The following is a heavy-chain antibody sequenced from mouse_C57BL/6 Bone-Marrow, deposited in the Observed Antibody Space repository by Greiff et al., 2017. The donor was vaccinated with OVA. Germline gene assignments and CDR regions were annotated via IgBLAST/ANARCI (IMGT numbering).Heavy chain of an antibody. CDR1: GYTFTSYG. CDR2: IYPRSGNT. Sequence: QVQLQQSGAELARPGASVKLSCKASGYTFTSYGISWVKQRTGQGLEWIGEIYPRSGNTYYNEKFKGKATLTADKSSSTAYMELRSLTSEDSAVYFCSNYYGSSFFDYWGQGTTLTVSA. D-gene: IGHD1-1*01. V-gene: IGHV1-81*01. J-gene: IGHJ2*01. CDR3: SNYYGSSFFDY.